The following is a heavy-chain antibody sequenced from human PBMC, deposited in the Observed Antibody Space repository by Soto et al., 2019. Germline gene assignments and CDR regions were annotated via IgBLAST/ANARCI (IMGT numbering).Heavy chain of an antibody. CDR1: GFTFSNYG. V-gene: IGHV3-33*01. CDR2: IWSDGSNK. D-gene: IGHD1-26*01. J-gene: IGHJ4*02. CDR3: ARRGSGTYSIDY. Sequence: QVQLVESGGGVVQPGRSLRLSCAASGFTFSNYGMHWVRQAPGKGLEWVAVIWSDGSNKYYADSVKGRFTVSRDNSKNTLYLQMNSLSVEDTAVYYCARRGSGTYSIDYWGQGTLVTVSS.